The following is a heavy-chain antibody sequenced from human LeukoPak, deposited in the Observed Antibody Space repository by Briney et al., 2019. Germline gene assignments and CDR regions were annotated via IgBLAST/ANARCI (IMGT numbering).Heavy chain of an antibody. V-gene: IGHV3-33*06. Sequence: GASVKVSCKASGYTFTGYYMHWVRQAPGKGLEWVAVIWYDGSNKYYADSAKGRFTISRDNSKNTLYLQMNSLRAEDTAVYYCAKTPPNCGGDCYPGYWGQGTLVTVSS. D-gene: IGHD2-21*01. CDR3: AKTPPNCGGDCYPGY. CDR2: IWYDGSNK. CDR1: GYTFTGYY. J-gene: IGHJ4*02.